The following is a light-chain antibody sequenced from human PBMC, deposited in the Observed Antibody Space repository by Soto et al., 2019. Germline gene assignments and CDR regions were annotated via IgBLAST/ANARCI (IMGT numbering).Light chain of an antibody. CDR2: DAS. Sequence: EIVMTQSPATLSVSPGERATLSCRASQSVSSNLAWHQQKPGQAPRILMYDASTRATGIPARFSGSGAGTEFTLTISSRQSEDFALYYCQQYHNWPITFGQGTRLEI. V-gene: IGKV3-15*01. CDR3: QQYHNWPIT. J-gene: IGKJ5*01. CDR1: QSVSSN.